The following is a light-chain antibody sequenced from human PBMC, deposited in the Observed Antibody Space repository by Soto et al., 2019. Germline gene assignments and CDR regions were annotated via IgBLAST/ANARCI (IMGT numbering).Light chain of an antibody. V-gene: IGKV3-20*01. CDR2: GAS. J-gene: IGKJ4*01. CDR1: QSVSRSY. CDR3: QQYGSSWLT. Sequence: EIVLTQSPGTLSLSPGERATLSCRASQSVSRSYLAWYQQKPGQAPRLLIYGASSRATGIPDTFSGSGSGTDFTLPISRLEPEYFAVYFCQQYGSSWLTFGGTTKVEIK.